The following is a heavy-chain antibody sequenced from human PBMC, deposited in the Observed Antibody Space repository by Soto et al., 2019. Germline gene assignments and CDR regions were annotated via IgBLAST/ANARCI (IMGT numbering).Heavy chain of an antibody. CDR1: GGSISSYD. V-gene: IGHV4-59*01. J-gene: IGHJ4*02. CDR3: ARSWCTGGSCYSAY. CDR2: IYYSGIT. D-gene: IGHD2-15*01. Sequence: SETLSLTCTVSGGSISSYDWSWIRQPPGKGLEWIGYIYYSGITNYNPSLKSRVNISIDPAKNQFSLRLSSVTAADTVVYYCARSWCTGGSCYSAYWGQGTLVTVSS.